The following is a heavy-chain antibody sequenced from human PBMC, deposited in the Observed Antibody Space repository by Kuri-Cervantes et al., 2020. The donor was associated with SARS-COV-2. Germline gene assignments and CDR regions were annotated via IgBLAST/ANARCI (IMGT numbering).Heavy chain of an antibody. CDR3: ATSYAAFLRYPFY. D-gene: IGHD1-14*01. Sequence: GGSLRLSCAASGFTFSSYWMSWVRQAPGKGLEWVAFIRYDGSNRYYTDSVKGRFTISRDNSKNTLYLQTNSLRSEDTAVYYCATSYAAFLRYPFYWGQGTLVTVSS. CDR1: GFTFSSYW. V-gene: IGHV3-30*02. CDR2: IRYDGSNR. J-gene: IGHJ4*02.